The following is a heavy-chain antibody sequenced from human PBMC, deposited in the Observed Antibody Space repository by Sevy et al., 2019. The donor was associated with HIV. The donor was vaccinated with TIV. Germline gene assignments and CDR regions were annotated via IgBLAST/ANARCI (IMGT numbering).Heavy chain of an antibody. CDR1: GFTFSSYG. CDR2: IRYDGNNK. CDR3: AKDGHYYGSGSYYIVY. Sequence: GGSLRLSCAASGFTFSSYGMHWVRQAPGKGLEWVAFIRYDGNNKYYADSVKGRFTISRDNSKDTLYLQMNSLRAEDTAVYYCAKDGHYYGSGSYYIVYWGQGTLVTVSS. J-gene: IGHJ4*02. D-gene: IGHD3-10*01. V-gene: IGHV3-30*02.